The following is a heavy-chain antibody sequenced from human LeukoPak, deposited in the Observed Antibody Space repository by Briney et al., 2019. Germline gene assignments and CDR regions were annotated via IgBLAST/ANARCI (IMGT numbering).Heavy chain of an antibody. CDR2: IYYSGST. Sequence: SETLSLTCTVSGGSISSYYWSWIRQPPGKGLEWIGYIYYSGSTNYNPSPKSRVTISVDTSKNQFSLKLSSVTAADTAVYYCARGFISPGITELWGQGTLVTVSS. CDR1: GGSISSYY. CDR3: ARGFISPGITEL. J-gene: IGHJ4*02. V-gene: IGHV4-59*01. D-gene: IGHD1-14*01.